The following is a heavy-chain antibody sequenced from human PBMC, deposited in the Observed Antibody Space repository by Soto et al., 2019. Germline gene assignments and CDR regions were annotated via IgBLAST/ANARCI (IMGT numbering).Heavy chain of an antibody. CDR2: IDPSDSYI. D-gene: IGHD6-6*01. CDR1: GYSFTSSW. J-gene: IGHJ4*02. Sequence: EVQLVQSGAEVKKPGESLRISCQGSGYSFTSSWISWVRQMPGEGLEWMGRIDPSDSYINYSPSFQGRVTISADKSISTAYLQWSSQKASDTAMYYCARRGSSSSFFYDSWGQGTLVTVSS. V-gene: IGHV5-10-1*03. CDR3: ARRGSSSSFFYDS.